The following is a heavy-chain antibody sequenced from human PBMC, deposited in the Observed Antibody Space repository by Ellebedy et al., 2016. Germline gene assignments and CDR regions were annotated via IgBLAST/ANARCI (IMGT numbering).Heavy chain of an antibody. V-gene: IGHV3-23*01. CDR1: GFTFSSYA. Sequence: GESLKISXAASGFTFSSYAMSWVRHAPGKGPEWVSAISGSGGNIYYAESVKGRFTISRDNSMGTLYLQMNSLGAEDTAVYYCARGDDYNYFDYWGPGTLVTVSS. CDR3: ARGDDYNYFDY. CDR2: ISGSGGNI. D-gene: IGHD5-24*01. J-gene: IGHJ4*02.